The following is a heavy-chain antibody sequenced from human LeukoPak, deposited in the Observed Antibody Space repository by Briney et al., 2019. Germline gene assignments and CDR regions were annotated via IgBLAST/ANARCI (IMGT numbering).Heavy chain of an antibody. Sequence: ASVKVSCKASGYTFTGYYMHWVRQAPGQGLEWMGWINPNSGSTNYAQKFQGRVTMTRDTSISTAYMELGRLRSDDTAVYYCARVYHNCGGDCYPYFDYWGQGTLVTVSS. CDR3: ARVYHNCGGDCYPYFDY. CDR2: INPNSGST. J-gene: IGHJ4*02. CDR1: GYTFTGYY. D-gene: IGHD2-21*01. V-gene: IGHV1-2*02.